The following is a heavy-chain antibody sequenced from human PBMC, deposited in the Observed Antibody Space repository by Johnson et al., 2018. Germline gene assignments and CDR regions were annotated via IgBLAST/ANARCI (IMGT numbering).Heavy chain of an antibody. CDR3: ARGVGYYDILTGFFYYYDRDV. CDR1: GGSISSYY. J-gene: IGHJ6*03. CDR2: IYYSGST. Sequence: QVQLQESGPGLVKPSETLSLTCTVSGGSISSYYWSWIRQPPGKGLEWIGYIYYSGSTNYNPSLKSRVTISVDTSKNQFSLKLSSVTARDTAVYYCARGVGYYDILTGFFYYYDRDVWGKGTTVTVSS. D-gene: IGHD3-9*01. V-gene: IGHV4-59*01.